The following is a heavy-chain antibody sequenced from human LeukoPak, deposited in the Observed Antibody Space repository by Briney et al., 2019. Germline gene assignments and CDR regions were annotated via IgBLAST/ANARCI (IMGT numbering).Heavy chain of an antibody. J-gene: IGHJ4*02. D-gene: IGHD3-22*01. V-gene: IGHV3-30*18. CDR2: ISYDGSNK. Sequence: GGSLRLSCAASGFTLSSYGMHWVRQAPGKGLEWAAVISYDGSNKYYADSVKGRFTISRDNSKNTLYLQMNSLRAEDTAVYYCAKDSYYYDSSGYFDYWGQGTLVTVSS. CDR3: AKDSYYYDSSGYFDY. CDR1: GFTLSSYG.